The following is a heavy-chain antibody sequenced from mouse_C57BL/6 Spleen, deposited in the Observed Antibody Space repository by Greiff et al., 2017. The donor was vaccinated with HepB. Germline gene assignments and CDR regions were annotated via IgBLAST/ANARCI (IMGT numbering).Heavy chain of an antibody. J-gene: IGHJ1*03. CDR2: INYDGSST. V-gene: IGHV5-16*01. Sequence: EVKVEESEGGLVQPGSSMKLSCTASGFTFSDYYMAWVRQVPEKGLEWVANINYDGSSTYYLDSLKSRFIISRDNAKNILYLQMSSLKSEDTATYYCARAGGSSHFWYFDVWGTGTTVTVSS. CDR1: GFTFSDYY. CDR3: ARAGGSSHFWYFDV. D-gene: IGHD1-1*01.